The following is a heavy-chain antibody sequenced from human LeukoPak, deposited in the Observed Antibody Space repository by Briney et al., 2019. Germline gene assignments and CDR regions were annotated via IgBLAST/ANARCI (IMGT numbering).Heavy chain of an antibody. CDR2: IHHDGRI. CDR1: GGSIDSTNW. Sequence: SEPLSLTCDVSGGSIDSTNWWNWVRQPPGKGLEWIGEIHHDGRINYNPSLKSRVTLSVDKSKNQFSLRLNSVTAADTAMYYCARSHDHLWGNYPDYWGQGTLVTVSS. CDR3: ARSHDHLWGNYPDY. D-gene: IGHD3-16*02. V-gene: IGHV4/OR15-8*01. J-gene: IGHJ4*02.